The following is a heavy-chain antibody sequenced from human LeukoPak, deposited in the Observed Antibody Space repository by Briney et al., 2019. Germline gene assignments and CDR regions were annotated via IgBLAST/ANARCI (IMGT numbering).Heavy chain of an antibody. Sequence: GGSLRLSCAASGFTFSSYAMSWVRQAPGKGLEWVSTISGRRDSTSYADSVKGRFTISRDNSKNTLYLQMNSLRAEDTAVYYCAKDPNFYYCMDVWGKGTAVTISS. CDR3: AKDPNFYYCMDV. CDR1: GFTFSSYA. CDR2: ISGRRDST. J-gene: IGHJ6*03. V-gene: IGHV3-23*01.